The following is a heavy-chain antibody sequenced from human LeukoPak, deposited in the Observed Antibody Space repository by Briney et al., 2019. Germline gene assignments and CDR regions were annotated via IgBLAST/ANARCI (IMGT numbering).Heavy chain of an antibody. Sequence: KTGGSLRLSCAASGFIVSNNYMSWVRQAPGKGLEWIGEINHSGSTNYNPSLKSRVTISVDTSKNQFSLKLSSVTAADTAVYYCARALREGDGYNYNYWGQGTLVTVSS. CDR2: INHSGST. CDR1: GFIVSNNY. CDR3: ARALREGDGYNYNY. J-gene: IGHJ4*02. V-gene: IGHV4-34*01. D-gene: IGHD5-24*01.